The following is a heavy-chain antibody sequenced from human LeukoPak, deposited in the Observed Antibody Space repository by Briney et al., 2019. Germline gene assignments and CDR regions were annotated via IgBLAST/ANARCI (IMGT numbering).Heavy chain of an antibody. D-gene: IGHD2-2*01. CDR3: AREDIVVVPAAIQNCYGMGV. CDR1: GYTFTSYG. V-gene: IGHV1-18*01. Sequence: ASVKVSCKASGYTFTSYGISWVRQAPGQGLEWMGWISAYNGNTNYAQKLQGRVTMTTDTSTSTAYMELRSLRSDDTAVYYCAREDIVVVPAAIQNCYGMGVWGQGTTVTVSS. CDR2: ISAYNGNT. J-gene: IGHJ6*02.